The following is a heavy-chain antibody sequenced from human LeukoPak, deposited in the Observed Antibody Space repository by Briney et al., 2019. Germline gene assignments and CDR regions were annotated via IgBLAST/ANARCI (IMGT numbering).Heavy chain of an antibody. Sequence: PGGSLRLSCAASGVSFRSCWMHWGRQAPGKELVWVSRINGDGSTTNYADSVSGRFTISRDNAKNTLYLQMNSLRADDSAVYFCASLVGGYYPPVEAFDVWGQGKMVTVSS. CDR1: GVSFRSCW. D-gene: IGHD3-3*01. CDR2: INGDGSTT. V-gene: IGHV3-74*01. J-gene: IGHJ3*01. CDR3: ASLVGGYYPPVEAFDV.